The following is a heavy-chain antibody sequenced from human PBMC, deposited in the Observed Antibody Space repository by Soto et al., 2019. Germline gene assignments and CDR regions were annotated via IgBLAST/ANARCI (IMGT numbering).Heavy chain of an antibody. CDR1: GGSISGYY. CDR3: ARYGYSYGFSAFDI. CDR2: ISYSGST. J-gene: IGHJ3*02. V-gene: IGHV4-59*01. D-gene: IGHD5-18*01. Sequence: PSETLSLTCTVSGGSISGYYWSWLRQPPGMGLEWIAYISYSGSTNYNPSLKSRVTISVDTSKNQFSLKLSSVTAADTAVYYCARYGYSYGFSAFDIWGQGTMVTVSS.